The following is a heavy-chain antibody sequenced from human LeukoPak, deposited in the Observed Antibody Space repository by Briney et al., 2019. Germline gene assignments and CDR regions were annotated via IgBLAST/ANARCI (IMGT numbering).Heavy chain of an antibody. J-gene: IGHJ4*02. V-gene: IGHV5-51*01. CDR2: IYPGDSDT. CDR3: ARGGGDNVVVPAAHFDY. CDR1: GYSFTCYW. D-gene: IGHD2-2*01. Sequence: GESLKISRKGSGYSFTCYWIGWVRQMPGKGLEWMGIIYPGDSDTRYSPSFQGQVTISADKSISTAYLQWSSLKASDTAMYYCARGGGDNVVVPAAHFDYWGQGTLVTVSS.